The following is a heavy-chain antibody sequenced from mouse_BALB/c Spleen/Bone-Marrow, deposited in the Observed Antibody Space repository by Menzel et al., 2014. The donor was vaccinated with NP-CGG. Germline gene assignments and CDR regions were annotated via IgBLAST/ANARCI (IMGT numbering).Heavy chain of an antibody. CDR2: IHPGDGDT. Sequence: QVQLKDSGAELVRPGSSVKISCKASGYTFSNFWMNWVKQRPGQGLEWIGQIHPGDGDTNNNGKFKGKATLTIDKSSSTAYMQLSGLSSEDSAVYFCARVYYGNLDYWGQGTTLTVSS. CDR3: ARVYYGNLDY. J-gene: IGHJ2*01. V-gene: IGHV1-80*01. D-gene: IGHD2-1*01. CDR1: GYTFSNFW.